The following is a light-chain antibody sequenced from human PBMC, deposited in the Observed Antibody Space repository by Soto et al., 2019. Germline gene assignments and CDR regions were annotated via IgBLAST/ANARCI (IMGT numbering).Light chain of an antibody. V-gene: IGLV3-21*04. CDR3: QVWDSSSDHVV. Sequence: YELTQPPSVSVAPGKTARITCGGNNIRSKSVHWYQQKPGQAPVLVIYYDSDRPSGIPERFSGSNSGNTATLTISRVEAGDEADYYCQVWDSSSDHVVFGGGTKLTVL. J-gene: IGLJ2*01. CDR1: NIRSKS. CDR2: YDS.